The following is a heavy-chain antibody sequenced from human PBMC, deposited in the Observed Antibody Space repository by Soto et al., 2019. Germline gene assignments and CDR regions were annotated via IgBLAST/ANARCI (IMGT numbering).Heavy chain of an antibody. Sequence: SETLSLTCTVSGGSMSRYYWSWIRQPPGKGLEWIGYIYNIGSTDYNPSLKSRATISVDKSKNQFSLKLSSVTAADTAVYYCARCRDGYPLYDYWGQGTLVTVSS. V-gene: IGHV4-59*08. J-gene: IGHJ4*02. D-gene: IGHD5-12*01. CDR3: ARCRDGYPLYDY. CDR1: GGSMSRYY. CDR2: IYNIGST.